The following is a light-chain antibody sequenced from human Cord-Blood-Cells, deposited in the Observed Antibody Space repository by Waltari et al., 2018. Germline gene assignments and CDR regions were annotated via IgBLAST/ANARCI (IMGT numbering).Light chain of an antibody. CDR3: SSYTSSSTLTV. V-gene: IGLV2-14*01. CDR2: DVS. J-gene: IGLJ3*02. Sequence: QSALTQPASVSGSPGQSITISCTGTSSDVGGYNYVSWYQQHPGKAPKLMIYDVSNRPSGVSNLFSGSKSGNTASLTISGLQAEDEADYYCSSYTSSSTLTVFGGGTKLTVL. CDR1: SSDVGGYNY.